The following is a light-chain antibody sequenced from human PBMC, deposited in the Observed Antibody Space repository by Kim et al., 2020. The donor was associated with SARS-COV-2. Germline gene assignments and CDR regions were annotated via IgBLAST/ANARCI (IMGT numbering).Light chain of an antibody. J-gene: IGLJ2*01. V-gene: IGLV10-54*01. CDR3: SAWDSSLTAVV. Sequence: QTATCTWSGDSNNVGNQGVAWLQQHQGRPPKLLSYRNNNRPSGISERFSASRSGNTASLSISGLLPEDEADYYCSAWDSSLTAVVFGGGTQLTVL. CDR2: RNN. CDR1: SNNVGNQG.